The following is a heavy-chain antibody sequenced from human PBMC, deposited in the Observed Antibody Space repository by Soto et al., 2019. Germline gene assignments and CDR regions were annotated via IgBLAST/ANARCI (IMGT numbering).Heavy chain of an antibody. CDR2: ISAYSRNT. Sequence: QVPLVQSGAEVKKPGASVQVSCQASGFSFITYGISWVRQAPGQGLEWLGWISAYSRNTKYAQNLQDRLTMTTDTSTTTAYMELRSVTSDDTAVYYCAKGAVPAAPGRNPDYDFWSAFPNAAGGDNYYGMDVWGQGTTVTVSS. J-gene: IGHJ6*02. CDR3: AKGAVPAAPGRNPDYDFWSAFPNAAGGDNYYGMDV. V-gene: IGHV1-18*01. D-gene: IGHD3-3*01. CDR1: GFSFITYG.